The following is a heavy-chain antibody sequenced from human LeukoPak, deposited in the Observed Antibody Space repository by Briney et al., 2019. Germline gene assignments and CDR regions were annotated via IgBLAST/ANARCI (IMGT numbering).Heavy chain of an antibody. D-gene: IGHD2-15*01. Sequence: ASVKVSCKASGCTFTGYYMHWVRQAPGQGLEWMGWINPNSGGTNYEQKFQGGVTMTRDTSISTAYMELSRLRSDGTAVYYCARALEEDTPRGLDWFDPWGQGTLVTVSS. J-gene: IGHJ5*02. CDR1: GCTFTGYY. CDR3: ARALEEDTPRGLDWFDP. V-gene: IGHV1-2*02. CDR2: INPNSGGT.